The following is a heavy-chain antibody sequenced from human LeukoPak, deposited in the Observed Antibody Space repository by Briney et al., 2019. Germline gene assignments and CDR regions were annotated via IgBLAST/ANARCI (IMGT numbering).Heavy chain of an antibody. V-gene: IGHV3-23*01. CDR2: ISGSGGST. D-gene: IGHD2-2*01. CDR3: AKIKDIVVVPAPYDY. J-gene: IGHJ4*02. CDR1: GFTFSSYA. Sequence: GGSLRLSRAASGFTFSSYAMSWVRQAPGKGLEWVSAISGSGGSTYYADSVKGRFTISRDNSKNTLYLQMNSLRVEDTAVYYCAKIKDIVVVPAPYDYWGQGTLVTVSS.